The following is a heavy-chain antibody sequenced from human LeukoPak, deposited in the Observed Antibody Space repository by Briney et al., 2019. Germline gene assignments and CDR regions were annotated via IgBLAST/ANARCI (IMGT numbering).Heavy chain of an antibody. D-gene: IGHD6-13*01. CDR2: ISGSGGST. CDR3: APHPGGSAAPIDY. Sequence: GGFLRLSCAASGFTFSSYAMSWVRQAPGKGLEWVSAISGSGGSTYYADSVKGRFTISRDNSKNTLYLQMNSLRAEDTAVYYCAPHPGGSAAPIDYWGQGTLVTVSS. V-gene: IGHV3-23*01. CDR1: GFTFSSYA. J-gene: IGHJ4*02.